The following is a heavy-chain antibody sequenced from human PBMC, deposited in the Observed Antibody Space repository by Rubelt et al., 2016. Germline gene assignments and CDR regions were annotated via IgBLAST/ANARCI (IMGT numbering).Heavy chain of an antibody. CDR1: SSYV. Sequence: SSYVLHWVRQAPGKGLEWVAVISSNGNIKYYADSVNGRFTISRDYSKNTLFLHMNSLRGEDTAVYYCATDPVEATTVRHFDYWGQGTLVTVSS. CDR2: ISSNGNIK. D-gene: IGHD1-26*01. V-gene: IGHV3-30*04. CDR3: ATDPVEATTVRHFDY. J-gene: IGHJ4*02.